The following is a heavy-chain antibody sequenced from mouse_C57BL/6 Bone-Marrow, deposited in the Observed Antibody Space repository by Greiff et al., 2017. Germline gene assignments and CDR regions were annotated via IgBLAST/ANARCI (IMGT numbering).Heavy chain of an antibody. Sequence: VQLKESGAELVRPGTSVKMSCKASGYTFTNYWIGWAKQRPGHGLEWLGDIYPGGGYTNYNEKFKGKATLTADKSSSTAYMQFSSLTSEDSAIYYCARWGGTPYYYAKDDWGQGTSVTVSS. CDR3: ARWGGTPYYYAKDD. V-gene: IGHV1-63*01. J-gene: IGHJ4*01. D-gene: IGHD4-1*01. CDR2: IYPGGGYT. CDR1: GYTFTNYW.